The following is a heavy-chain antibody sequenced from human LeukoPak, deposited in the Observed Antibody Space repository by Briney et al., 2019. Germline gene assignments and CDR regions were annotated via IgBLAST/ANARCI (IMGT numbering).Heavy chain of an antibody. Sequence: GASVKVSCKASGYTFTSYGISWLRQAPGQGLEWMGWISAYNGNTNYAQKLQGRVTMTTDTSTSTAYMELRSLRSDDTAVYYCTRARGGGSNPNLNDYWGQGTLVTVSS. V-gene: IGHV1-18*01. CDR1: GYTFTSYG. CDR3: TRARGGGSNPNLNDY. J-gene: IGHJ4*02. D-gene: IGHD2-15*01. CDR2: ISAYNGNT.